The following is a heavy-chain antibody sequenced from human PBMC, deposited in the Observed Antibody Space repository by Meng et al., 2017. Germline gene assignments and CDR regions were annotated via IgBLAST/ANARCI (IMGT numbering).Heavy chain of an antibody. CDR1: GFTFDDYG. D-gene: IGHD3-22*01. J-gene: IGHJ4*02. V-gene: IGHV3-20*04. Sequence: GGSLRLSCAASGFTFDDYGMSWVRQAPGKGLEWVSGINWNGGSTGYADSVKGRFTISRDNAKNSLYLQMNSLRAEDTDLYYCARDEGYYDSSGYFLYWGQGTLVTVSS. CDR3: ARDEGYYDSSGYFLY. CDR2: INWNGGST.